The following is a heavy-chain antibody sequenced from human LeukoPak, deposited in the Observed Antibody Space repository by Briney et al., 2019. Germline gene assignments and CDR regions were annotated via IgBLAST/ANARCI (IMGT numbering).Heavy chain of an antibody. D-gene: IGHD2-15*01. J-gene: IGHJ4*02. CDR3: AREMYSPCRTSCCYEVAY. CDR1: GFTFNKYV. Sequence: GGSLRLSCAASGFTFNKYVMHWVRQAPGKGLEGVAAIWFDRCHENYAAAMKGLFTISRNNSYNMLYLNMNSRRDDDTAVYCGAREMYSPCRTSCCYEVAYWGQGTLVTVSS. V-gene: IGHV3-33*01. CDR2: IWFDRCHE.